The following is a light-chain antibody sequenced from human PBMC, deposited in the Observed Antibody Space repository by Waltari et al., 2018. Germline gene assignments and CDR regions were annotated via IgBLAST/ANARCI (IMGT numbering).Light chain of an antibody. J-gene: IGKJ4*01. CDR1: QSISSW. CDR2: KAT. CDR3: QQYNSHLLT. Sequence: DIQMTQSPSTLSASVGHRVTITCRASQSISSWLAWFQTKPGKAPKLLIYKATTLESGVPSRFSGSGSGTEFTLTITSLQPDDFATYYCQQYNSHLLTFGGGTKVEIK. V-gene: IGKV1-5*03.